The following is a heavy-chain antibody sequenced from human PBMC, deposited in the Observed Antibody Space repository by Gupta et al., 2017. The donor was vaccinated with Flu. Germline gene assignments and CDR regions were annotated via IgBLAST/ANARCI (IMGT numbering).Heavy chain of an antibody. CDR1: GFTFSSYS. J-gene: IGHJ1*01. V-gene: IGHV3-48*02. Sequence: EVQLVESGGGLVQPGGSLRLSCAASGFTFSSYSMNWVRQAPGKGLEWASYISSSSSTIYYADSVKGRFTISRDNAKNSLYLQMNSLRDEDTAVYYCASVTKEYFQHWGQGTLVTVSS. D-gene: IGHD4-4*01. CDR3: ASVTKEYFQH. CDR2: ISSSSSTI.